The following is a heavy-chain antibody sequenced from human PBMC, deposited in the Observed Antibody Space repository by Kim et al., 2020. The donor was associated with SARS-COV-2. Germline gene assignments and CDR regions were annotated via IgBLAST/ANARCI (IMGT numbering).Heavy chain of an antibody. CDR3: AIGIAAAGPDY. J-gene: IGHJ4*02. CDR2: T. Sequence: TNYNPSLKSRVTISVDTSKNQFSLKLSSVTAADTAVYYCAIGIAAAGPDYWGQGTLVIVSS. V-gene: IGHV4-34*01. D-gene: IGHD6-13*01.